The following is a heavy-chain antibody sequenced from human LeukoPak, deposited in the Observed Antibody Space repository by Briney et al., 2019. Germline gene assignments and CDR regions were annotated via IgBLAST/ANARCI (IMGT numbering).Heavy chain of an antibody. CDR2: IHHSGGT. V-gene: IGHV4-4*02. CDR3: ATRWVLTGEPY. D-gene: IGHD7-27*01. J-gene: IGHJ4*02. Sequence: PSGTLSLTCAVSGGSISSTEWYTWVCQPPGQGLEWIGEIHHSGGTNYNVSLKSRVTISLDKSKNQFSLDLTSMTAADTAVYYCATRWVLTGEPYWGQGTLVTVSS. CDR1: GGSISSTEW.